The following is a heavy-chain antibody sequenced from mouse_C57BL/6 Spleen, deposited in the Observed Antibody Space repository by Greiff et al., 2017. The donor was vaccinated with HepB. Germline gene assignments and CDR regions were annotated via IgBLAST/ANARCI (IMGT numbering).Heavy chain of an antibody. D-gene: IGHD2-4*01. CDR3: ARSRDYGYWYFDV. J-gene: IGHJ1*03. CDR1: GYAFSSSW. V-gene: IGHV1-82*01. CDR2: IYPGDGDT. Sequence: VQLQQSGPELVKPGASVKISCKASGYAFSSSWMNWVKQRPGKGLEWIGRIYPGDGDTNYNGKFKGKATLTADKSSSTAYMQLSSLTSEDSAVYFFARSRDYGYWYFDVWGTRTTVTVSS.